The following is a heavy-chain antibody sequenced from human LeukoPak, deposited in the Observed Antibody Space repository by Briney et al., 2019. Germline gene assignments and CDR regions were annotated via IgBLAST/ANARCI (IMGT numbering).Heavy chain of an antibody. Sequence: NPSETLSLTCTVSGGSLSTYYWSWIRQPPGKGLEWIGYAYSSVSTKHNPSLKSRVTISLDTSKNQFSLKLSSVTAADTAVYYCARDQVTMVRGVITPHNWFDPWGQGTLVTVSS. CDR2: AYSSVST. J-gene: IGHJ5*02. V-gene: IGHV4-59*01. CDR3: ARDQVTMVRGVITPHNWFDP. D-gene: IGHD3-10*01. CDR1: GGSLSTYY.